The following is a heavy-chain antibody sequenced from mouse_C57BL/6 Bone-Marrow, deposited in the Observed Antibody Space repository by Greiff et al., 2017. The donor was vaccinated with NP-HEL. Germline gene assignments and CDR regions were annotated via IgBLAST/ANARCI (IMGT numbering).Heavy chain of an antibody. V-gene: IGHV5-6*01. CDR1: GFTFSSYG. CDR3: ARHGGYFDY. J-gene: IGHJ2*01. Sequence: EVQGVESGGDLVKPGGSLKLSCAASGFTFSSYGMSWVRQTPDKRLEWVATLSSGGSYTYYPDSVKGRFTISRDNAKNTLYLQMSSLKSEDTAMYYCARHGGYFDYWGQGTTRTVSS. D-gene: IGHD1-1*02. CDR2: LSSGGSYT.